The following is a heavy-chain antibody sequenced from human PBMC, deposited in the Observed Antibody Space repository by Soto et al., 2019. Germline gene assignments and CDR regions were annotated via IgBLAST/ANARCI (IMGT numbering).Heavy chain of an antibody. V-gene: IGHV1-58*01. Sequence: TSVEVSCKASGVTFTSSSVQWVRQARGQRLEWIGWIVVGSGNTNYAQKFQERVTITRDMSTSTAYMELSSLRSEDTAVYYCAADASCGGDCYSTYYFDYWGQGTLVTVSS. D-gene: IGHD2-21*02. CDR2: IVVGSGNT. J-gene: IGHJ4*02. CDR1: GVTFTSSS. CDR3: AADASCGGDCYSTYYFDY.